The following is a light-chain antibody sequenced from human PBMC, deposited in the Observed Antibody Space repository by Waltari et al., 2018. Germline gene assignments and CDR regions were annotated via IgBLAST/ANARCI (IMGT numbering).Light chain of an antibody. CDR1: QSVYSSY. CDR2: GAS. V-gene: IGKV3-20*01. J-gene: IGKJ2*01. CDR3: QQYGTSPYT. Sequence: EIVLTQSPGTLSLSPGERATLSCRTSQSVYSSYLAWYPQKPGQAPRLLIYGASNRATGIPDRFSGSGSGTDFALTSSRLEPEDFALYYCQQYGTSPYTFGQGTKLEV.